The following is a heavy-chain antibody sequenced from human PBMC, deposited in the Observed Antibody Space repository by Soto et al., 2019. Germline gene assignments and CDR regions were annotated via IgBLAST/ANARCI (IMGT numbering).Heavy chain of an antibody. V-gene: IGHV4-31*03. J-gene: IGHJ5*02. Sequence: PSETLSLTCTVSGGSISSGGYYWSWIRQHPGKGLEWIGYIYYSGSTYYNPSLKSRVTISVDTSKNQFSLKLSSVTAADTAVYYCARGYNWNYGNWFDPWGQGTLVTVSS. D-gene: IGHD1-7*01. CDR2: IYYSGST. CDR1: GGSISSGGYY. CDR3: ARGYNWNYGNWFDP.